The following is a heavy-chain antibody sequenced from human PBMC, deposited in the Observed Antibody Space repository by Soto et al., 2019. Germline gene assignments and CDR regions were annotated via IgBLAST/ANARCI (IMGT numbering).Heavy chain of an antibody. CDR1: GFTFSSYA. CDR3: AXXXXXXLVPGFDY. Sequence: EVQLLESGGGLVQPGGSLRLSCAASGFTFSSYAMSWVRQAPGKGLEWVSGISGSGGSTYYADSVKGRFTISRDNXXXTLXLXXXXXXXXXXXVYYCAXXXXXXLVPGFDYWGQGTLVTVSS. CDR2: ISGSGGST. J-gene: IGHJ4*02. V-gene: IGHV3-23*01. D-gene: IGHD6-19*01.